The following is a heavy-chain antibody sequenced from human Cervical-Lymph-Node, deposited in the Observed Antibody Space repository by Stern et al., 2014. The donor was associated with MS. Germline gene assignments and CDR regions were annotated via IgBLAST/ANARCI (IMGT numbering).Heavy chain of an antibody. J-gene: IGHJ4*02. D-gene: IGHD2-2*01. CDR2: INTNTGNT. V-gene: IGHV7-4-1*02. Sequence: VQLEESGSELKKPGASVKVSCKASGYTFTRNAMNWVRQAPGQRLEWMGWINTNTGNTKYAQGFTGRVVFSLDNSGSTADLKISSLKAEDTAIYDGARVKPAAILDYWGQGTLVTVSS. CDR1: GYTFTRNA. CDR3: ARVKPAAILDY.